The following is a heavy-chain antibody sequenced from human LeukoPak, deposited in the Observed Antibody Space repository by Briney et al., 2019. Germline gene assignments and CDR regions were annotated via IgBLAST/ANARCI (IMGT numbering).Heavy chain of an antibody. V-gene: IGHV4-59*11. CDR2: IFSTGST. CDR1: DGSINGHY. CDR3: ARENTGSYREFDY. D-gene: IGHD1-26*01. Sequence: SETLSLTCTVSDGSINGHYWSWIRQPPGKGLEWIAYIFSTGSTSYNPSLKSRVTMSVDSSNNQFSLKLSSVTAADTAVYYCARENTGSYREFDYWGQGTLVTVSS. J-gene: IGHJ4*02.